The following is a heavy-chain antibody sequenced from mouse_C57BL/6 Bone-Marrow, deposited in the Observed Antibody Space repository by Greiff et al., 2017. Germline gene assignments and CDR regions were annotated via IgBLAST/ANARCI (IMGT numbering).Heavy chain of an antibody. CDR1: GFSFNTYA. Sequence: EVQRVESGGGLVQPKGSLKISCAASGFSFNTYAMNWVRQAPGKGLEWVARIRSKSNNYATYYADSVKDRFTISRDDSESMLYLQMNNLKTEGTAMYYCVIRGYFDYWGQGTTLTVSS. CDR3: VIRGYFDY. V-gene: IGHV10-1*01. CDR2: IRSKSNNYAT. J-gene: IGHJ2*01.